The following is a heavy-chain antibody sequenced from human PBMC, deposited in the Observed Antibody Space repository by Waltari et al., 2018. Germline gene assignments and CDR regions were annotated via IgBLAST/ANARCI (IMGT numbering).Heavy chain of an antibody. Sequence: QVQLQQWGAGLLKPSETLSLTFTVYGGSFSGYYWSWIRQSPGKGLEWIGEINHSGSTNYNPSMKSRVTISVDTSKNQFSLKLTSVAAADTAVYYCARGQWLRTNWFDPWGQGTLVTVSS. CDR1: GGSFSGYY. V-gene: IGHV4-34*01. J-gene: IGHJ5*02. CDR2: INHSGST. D-gene: IGHD5-12*01. CDR3: ARGQWLRTNWFDP.